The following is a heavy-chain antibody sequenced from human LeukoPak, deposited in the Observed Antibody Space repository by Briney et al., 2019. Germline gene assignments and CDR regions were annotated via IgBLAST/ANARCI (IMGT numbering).Heavy chain of an antibody. CDR2: IFYSGST. CDR1: GGSISGSGYY. CDR3: ARETYYYDNSDYYGGGLDY. D-gene: IGHD3-22*01. J-gene: IGHJ4*02. V-gene: IGHV4-31*03. Sequence: SETLSLTCTVSGGSISGSGYYWTWIRQYPGKGLEWIGYIFYSGSTYYNPSLKSRVTISADTSKNQFSLKLNSVTAADTAVYYCARETYYYDNSDYYGGGLDYWGQGTLVTVSS.